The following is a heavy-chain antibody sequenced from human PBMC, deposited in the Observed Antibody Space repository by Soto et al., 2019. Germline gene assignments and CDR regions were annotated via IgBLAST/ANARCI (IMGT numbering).Heavy chain of an antibody. CDR3: ARDNPTERWYFDY. V-gene: IGHV3-33*01. J-gene: IGHJ4*02. CDR2: IWYDGSNK. D-gene: IGHD4-17*01. Sequence: GGSLRLSCAASGFTFSSYGMHWVRQAPGKGLEWVAVIWYDGSNKYYADSVKGRFTISRDNSKNTLYLQMNSLRAEDTAVYYCARDNPTERWYFDYWGQGTLVTVSS. CDR1: GFTFSSYG.